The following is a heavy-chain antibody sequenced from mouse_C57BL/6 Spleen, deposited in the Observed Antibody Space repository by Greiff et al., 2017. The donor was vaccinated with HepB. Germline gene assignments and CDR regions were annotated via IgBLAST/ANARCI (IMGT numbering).Heavy chain of an antibody. J-gene: IGHJ2*01. Sequence: DVQLVESGGGLVKPGGSLKLSCAASGFTFSSYTMSWVRQTPEKRLEWVATISGGGGNTYYPDSVKGRFTISRDNAKNTLYLQMSSLRSEDTALYYCARQSYYGSSSFDYWGQGTTLTVSS. CDR1: GFTFSSYT. V-gene: IGHV5-9*01. CDR3: ARQSYYGSSSFDY. CDR2: ISGGGGNT. D-gene: IGHD1-1*01.